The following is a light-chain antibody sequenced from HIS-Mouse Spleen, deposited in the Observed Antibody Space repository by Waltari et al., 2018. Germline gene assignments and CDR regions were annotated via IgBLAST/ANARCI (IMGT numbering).Light chain of an antibody. CDR3: CSYAGVV. V-gene: IGLV2-23*01. J-gene: IGLJ2*01. CDR2: EGS. Sequence: QSALTQPASVSGFPGKSITLSCPGTSLDGGGYTLVSWYQQHPGKAPKLMIYEGSKRPSGVSNRFSGSKSGNTASLTISGLQAEDEADYCCCSYAGVVFGGETKLTVL. CDR1: SLDGGGYTL.